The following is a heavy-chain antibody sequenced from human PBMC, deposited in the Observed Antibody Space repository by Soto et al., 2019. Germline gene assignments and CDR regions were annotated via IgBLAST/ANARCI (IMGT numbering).Heavy chain of an antibody. CDR2: ISGSGGST. J-gene: IGHJ5*02. CDR1: GFTFSSYA. Sequence: EVQLLESGGGLVQPGGSLRLSCAASGFTFSSYAMSWVRQAPGKGLEWVSAISGSGGSTYYADSVKGRFTISRDNSKNTLYLQMNSLRAEETAVYYCAKASAVGSYYEVNWFDPWGQGTLVTVSS. CDR3: AKASAVGSYYEVNWFDP. V-gene: IGHV3-23*01. D-gene: IGHD1-26*01.